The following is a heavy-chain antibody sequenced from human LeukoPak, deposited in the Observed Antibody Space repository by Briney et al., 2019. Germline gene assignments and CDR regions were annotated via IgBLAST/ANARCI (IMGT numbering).Heavy chain of an antibody. V-gene: IGHV4-59*08. Sequence: SETLSLTCTASGGSISSYYWSWIRQPPGKGLEWIGYIYYSGSTNYNPSLKSRVTISVDTSKNQFSLKLSSVTAADTAVYYCARHRSVTGRYFDYWGQGTLVTVSS. CDR2: IYYSGST. CDR3: ARHRSVTGRYFDY. CDR1: GGSISSYY. D-gene: IGHD3-10*01. J-gene: IGHJ4*02.